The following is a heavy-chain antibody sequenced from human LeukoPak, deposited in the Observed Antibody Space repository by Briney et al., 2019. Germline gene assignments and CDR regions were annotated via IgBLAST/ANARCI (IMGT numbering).Heavy chain of an antibody. CDR2: IKQDGSEK. Sequence: GGSLRLSCAASGFTFSSYWMSWVRQAPGKGLEWVANIKQDGSEKYYVDSVKGRFTISRDNAKNSLYLQMNSLRAEDTAVYYSARGRAKEGATTPLGYWGQGTLVTVSS. CDR1: GFTFSSYW. J-gene: IGHJ4*02. CDR3: ARGRAKEGATTPLGY. D-gene: IGHD1-26*01. V-gene: IGHV3-7*01.